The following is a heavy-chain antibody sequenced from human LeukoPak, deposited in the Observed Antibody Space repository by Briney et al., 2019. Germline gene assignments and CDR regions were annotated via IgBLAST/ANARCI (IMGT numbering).Heavy chain of an antibody. V-gene: IGHV4-59*12. CDR2: IYYSGST. Sequence: SETLSLTCTVSGGSISSYYWGWIRQPPGKGLEWIGYIYYSGSTNYNPSLKSRVTISVDTSKNQFSLKLSSVTAADTAVYYCARSPYPRGPNFDYWGQGTLVTVSS. CDR1: GGSISSYY. CDR3: ARSPYPRGPNFDY. D-gene: IGHD3-10*01. J-gene: IGHJ4*02.